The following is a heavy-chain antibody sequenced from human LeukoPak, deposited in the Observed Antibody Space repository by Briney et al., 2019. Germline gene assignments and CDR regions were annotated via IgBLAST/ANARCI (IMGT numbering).Heavy chain of an antibody. Sequence: PGGSLRLSCAASGFTVSGNYMSWVRQAPGKGLQWVSTIYKEGNTFYADSVRGRFTLSRDNSKNTLYLQMNSLRAEDTAIYYCARESVTSGWYLYWGQETLVTVSS. CDR1: GFTVSGNY. D-gene: IGHD6-19*01. V-gene: IGHV3-53*01. J-gene: IGHJ4*02. CDR2: IYKEGNT. CDR3: ARESVTSGWYLY.